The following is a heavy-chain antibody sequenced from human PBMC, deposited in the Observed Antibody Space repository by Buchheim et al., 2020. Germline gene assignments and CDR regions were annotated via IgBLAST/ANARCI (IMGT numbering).Heavy chain of an antibody. J-gene: IGHJ4*02. Sequence: VQLQESGPGLVKPAQTLSLTCTVSGGSISSDYYWRWIRQPPGKGLEWIGYIYYSGSTYYNPSLKSRVSISVETSKKPFSLKLSSVTAADTAVYYCAGLFYDSSGYTLRYWGQGTL. D-gene: IGHD3-22*01. CDR3: AGLFYDSSGYTLRY. CDR2: IYYSGST. CDR1: GGSISSDYY. V-gene: IGHV4-30-4*01.